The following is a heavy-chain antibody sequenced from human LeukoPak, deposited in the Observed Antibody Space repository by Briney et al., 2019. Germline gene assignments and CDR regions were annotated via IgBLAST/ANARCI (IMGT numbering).Heavy chain of an antibody. Sequence: GASVKVSCKASGGTFSSYAISWVRQAPGQGLEWMGGTIPIFGTANYAQKFQGRVTITTDESTSTAYMELSSLRSEDTAVYYCARDLRSTRYNWFDPWGQGTLVTVSS. CDR1: GGTFSSYA. V-gene: IGHV1-69*05. D-gene: IGHD2-2*01. CDR3: ARDLRSTRYNWFDP. CDR2: TIPIFGTA. J-gene: IGHJ5*02.